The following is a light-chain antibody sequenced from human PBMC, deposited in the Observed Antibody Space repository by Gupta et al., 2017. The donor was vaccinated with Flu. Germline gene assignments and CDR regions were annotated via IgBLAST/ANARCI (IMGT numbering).Light chain of an antibody. CDR3: QPYGR. J-gene: IGKJ4*01. V-gene: IGKV1-33*01. CDR2: EAS. Sequence: DIQMTQSPSSLSASGGDRVTITCQASQDIRNYLNWYQQKPGKAPKLLIYEASKLEAGVTSRFSGSGSGTDFTCTSRSLQPEDIETYDGQPYGRFGGGTKVEIK. CDR1: QDIRNY.